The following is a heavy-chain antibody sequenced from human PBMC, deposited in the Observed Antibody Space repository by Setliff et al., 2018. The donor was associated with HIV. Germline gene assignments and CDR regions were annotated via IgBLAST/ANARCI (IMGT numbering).Heavy chain of an antibody. V-gene: IGHV4-59*11. CDR2: IYSTGST. D-gene: IGHD4-17*01. J-gene: IGHJ4*02. Sequence: PSETLSLTCTVSGPSINIHYWSWIRQSPGKAFEWIGYIYSTGSTNYNPSLQSRVTISMVASRNQFSLKGTSVTAADTAVYYCAKGAGFYGDYTFDHWGQGRQVTVSS. CDR3: AKGAGFYGDYTFDH. CDR1: GPSINIHY.